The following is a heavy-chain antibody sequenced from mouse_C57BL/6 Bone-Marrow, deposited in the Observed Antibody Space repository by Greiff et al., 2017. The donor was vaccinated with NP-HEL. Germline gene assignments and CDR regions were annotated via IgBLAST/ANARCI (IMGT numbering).Heavy chain of an antibody. V-gene: IGHV3-6*01. D-gene: IGHD2-5*01. Sequence: EVKLVESGPGLVKPSQSLSLTCSVTGYSITSGYYWNWIRQFPGNKLEWMGYINYDGSNNYHQSLKNRISITLVTSKNQFFLKLNSVTTEDTATYYCARQPYSNYRWYFDVWGTGTTVTVSS. CDR3: ARQPYSNYRWYFDV. CDR2: INYDGSN. CDR1: GYSITSGYY. J-gene: IGHJ1*03.